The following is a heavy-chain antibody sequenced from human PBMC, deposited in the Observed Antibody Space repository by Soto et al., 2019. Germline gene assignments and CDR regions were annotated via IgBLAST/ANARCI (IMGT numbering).Heavy chain of an antibody. J-gene: IGHJ4*02. CDR1: GGSISSDY. CDR3: ARFDPCSDGSCGLDY. V-gene: IGHV4-59*12. CDR2: IYYTGST. D-gene: IGHD2-15*01. Sequence: SETLSLTCTVSGGSISSDYWSWIRQPPGKGLEWIGYIYYTGSTNYNPSLKSRVTISVDTSKNQFSLKLTSVTAADTAVYYCARFDPCSDGSCGLDYWGQGTLVTVSS.